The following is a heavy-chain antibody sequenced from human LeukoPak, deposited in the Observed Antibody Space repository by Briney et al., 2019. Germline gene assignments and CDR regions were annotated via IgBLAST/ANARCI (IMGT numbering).Heavy chain of an antibody. D-gene: IGHD6-19*01. J-gene: IGHJ1*01. CDR3: ARDHGYSSGWYTEDFQR. Sequence: PGGSLRLSCAASGFTFSSYWMHWVRQAPGKGLVWVSRINSDGSSTSYADSVKGRFTISRDNAKNTLYLQMNSLRAEDTAVYYCARDHGYSSGWYTEDFQRWGQGTLVTVSS. CDR2: INSDGSST. V-gene: IGHV3-74*01. CDR1: GFTFSSYW.